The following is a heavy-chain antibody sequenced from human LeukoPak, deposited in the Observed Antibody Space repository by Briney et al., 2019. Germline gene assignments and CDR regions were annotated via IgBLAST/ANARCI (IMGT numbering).Heavy chain of an antibody. D-gene: IGHD3-16*01. V-gene: IGHV1-24*01. CDR1: GYTLTELS. CDR3: AKDGGNYVDY. J-gene: IGHJ4*02. CDR2: FDPEDGET. Sequence: ASVKVSCKVSGYTLTELSMHWVRQAPGKGLEWMGGFDPEDGETIYAQKFQGRVTMTEDTSTDTAYMELSSLRTEDTALYYCAKDGGNYVDYWGQGTLVTVSS.